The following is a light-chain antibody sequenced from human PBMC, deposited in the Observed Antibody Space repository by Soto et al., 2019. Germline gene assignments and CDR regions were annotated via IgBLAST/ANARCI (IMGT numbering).Light chain of an antibody. CDR2: GAS. CDR3: QHYDRWT. Sequence: IFVTQSPFTLSLSPGERSTLSCRASQSFNSIYLAWYQQKPGQAPRLLIYGASSRETGIQDRFSGSGYGTDFTLKISRLQPEDFEVYSCQHYDRWTSGQGKKVDIK. J-gene: IGKJ1*01. V-gene: IGKV3-20*01. CDR1: QSFNSIY.